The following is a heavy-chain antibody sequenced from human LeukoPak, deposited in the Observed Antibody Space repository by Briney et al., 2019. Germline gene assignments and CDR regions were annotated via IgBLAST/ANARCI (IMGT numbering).Heavy chain of an antibody. Sequence: GGSLRLSCAASGFTFSKMNWVRQAPGKGLEWVSYISSSGSVIYYADSVKGRFTISRDNAKNSLYLQMNSLRAEDTAVYYCAELGITMIGGVWGKGTTVTVSS. CDR1: GFTFSK. CDR3: AELGITMIGGV. D-gene: IGHD3-10*02. CDR2: ISSSGSVI. J-gene: IGHJ6*04. V-gene: IGHV3-48*03.